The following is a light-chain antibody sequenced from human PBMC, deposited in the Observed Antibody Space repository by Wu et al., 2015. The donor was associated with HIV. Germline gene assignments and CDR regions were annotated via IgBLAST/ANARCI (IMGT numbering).Light chain of an antibody. CDR2: GAS. V-gene: IGKV3-15*01. J-gene: IGKJ1*01. Sequence: IVMTQSPATLSVSPGERVTLSCRASQSVSSYVAWYQQKPGQAPRLLIYGASTRATGIPARFSGSGSGTEFTPTINTMQSEDLAVYYCQQYNIWWTFGQGTKVEIK. CDR3: QQYNIWWT. CDR1: QSVSSY.